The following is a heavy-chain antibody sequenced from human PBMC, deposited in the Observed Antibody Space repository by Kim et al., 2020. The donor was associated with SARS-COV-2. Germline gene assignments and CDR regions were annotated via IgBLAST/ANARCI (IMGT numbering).Heavy chain of an antibody. J-gene: IGHJ3*02. CDR2: IYYSGST. Sequence: SETLSLTCTVSGGSISSGGYYWSWIRQHPGKGLEWIGYIYYSGSTYYNPSLKSRVTISVDTSKNQFSLKLSSVTAADTAVYYCARAEDSSGYWPDAFDIWGQGTMVTVSS. D-gene: IGHD3-22*01. V-gene: IGHV4-31*03. CDR1: GGSISSGGYY. CDR3: ARAEDSSGYWPDAFDI.